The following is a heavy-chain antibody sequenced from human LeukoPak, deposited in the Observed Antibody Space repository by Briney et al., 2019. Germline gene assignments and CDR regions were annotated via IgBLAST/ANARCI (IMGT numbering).Heavy chain of an antibody. CDR3: ARVTGYSYGLRWFDP. D-gene: IGHD5-18*01. CDR1: GGSISSYY. V-gene: IGHV4-59*12. CDR2: IYYSGST. J-gene: IGHJ5*02. Sequence: SETLSLTCTVSGGSISSYYWSWIRQPPGKGLEWIGYIYYSGSTNYNPSLKSRVTMSVDTSKNQFSLKLSSVTAADTAVYYCARVTGYSYGLRWFDPWGQGTLVTVSS.